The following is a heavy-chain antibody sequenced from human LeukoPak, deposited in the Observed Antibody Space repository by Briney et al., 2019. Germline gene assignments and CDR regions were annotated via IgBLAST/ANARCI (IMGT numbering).Heavy chain of an antibody. D-gene: IGHD5-18*01. Sequence: GGSLRLSCVASGFTFSNYAMSWVRQAPGKGLDWVSVISGSAGKIRYAGSVKGRFTISRDNSENTVYLQMNNLRAEDTAVYYCAGRVTGYSSGYVYWGQGTLVAVSS. CDR1: GFTFSNYA. CDR2: ISGSAGKI. V-gene: IGHV3-23*01. CDR3: AGRVTGYSSGYVY. J-gene: IGHJ4*02.